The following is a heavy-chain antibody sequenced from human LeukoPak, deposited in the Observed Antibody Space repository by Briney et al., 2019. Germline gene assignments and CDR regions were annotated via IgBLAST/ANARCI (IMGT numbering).Heavy chain of an antibody. CDR1: GFTFSSYE. Sequence: PGGSLRLSCAASGFTFSSYEMNWVRQAPGKGLEWVSYISSSGSTIYYADSVKGRFTISRDNAKNSLYLQMNSLRAEDTAVYYCARDQGPYYDSSGYNYWCQGTLVTVSS. CDR3: ARDQGPYYDSSGYNY. CDR2: ISSSGSTI. D-gene: IGHD3-22*01. J-gene: IGHJ4*02. V-gene: IGHV3-48*03.